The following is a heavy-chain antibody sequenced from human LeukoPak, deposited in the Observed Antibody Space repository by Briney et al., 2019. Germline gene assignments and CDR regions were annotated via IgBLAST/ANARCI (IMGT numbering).Heavy chain of an antibody. CDR1: GFSFSDHY. D-gene: IGHD3-3*01. CDR2: IHDDGTRT. J-gene: IGHJ5*02. Sequence: RSGGSLRLSCAISGFSFSDHYMHWVRQAPGKGLVWVSRIHDDGTRTNYADSVKGRFTISRDNAKNSLYLQMNSLRAEDMALYHCAKGDTGYDFWSGFWFDPWGQGTLVTVSS. V-gene: IGHV3-74*01. CDR3: AKGDTGYDFWSGFWFDP.